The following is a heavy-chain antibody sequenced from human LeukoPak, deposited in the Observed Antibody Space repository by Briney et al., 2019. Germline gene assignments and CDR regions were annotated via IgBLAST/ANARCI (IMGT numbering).Heavy chain of an antibody. Sequence: GGSLRLSCAASGFTFSSYSMIWVRQAPGKGLEWVSSISSSSSSIYYADSVKGRFTISRDNAKNSLYLQMNSLRAKDTAVYYCARASKYYYDSSGYPLDYWGQGTLVTVSS. D-gene: IGHD3-22*01. CDR2: ISSSSSSI. J-gene: IGHJ4*02. CDR1: GFTFSSYS. CDR3: ARASKYYYDSSGYPLDY. V-gene: IGHV3-21*01.